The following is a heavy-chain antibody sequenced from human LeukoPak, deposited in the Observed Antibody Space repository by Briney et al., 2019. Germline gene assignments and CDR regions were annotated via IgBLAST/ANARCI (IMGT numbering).Heavy chain of an antibody. CDR1: GGSFSGYY. Sequence: SETLSLTCAVYGGSFSGYYWSWIRQPPGKGLEWIGEINHSGSTNYNPSLKSRVTISVDTSKNQFSLKLSSVTAADTAVYYCARHMGSSSWPIDYWGQGTLVTVSS. CDR2: INHSGST. D-gene: IGHD6-13*01. J-gene: IGHJ4*02. V-gene: IGHV4-34*01. CDR3: ARHMGSSSWPIDY.